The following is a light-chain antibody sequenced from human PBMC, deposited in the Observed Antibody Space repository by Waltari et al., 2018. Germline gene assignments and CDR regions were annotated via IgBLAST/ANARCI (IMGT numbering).Light chain of an antibody. CDR1: GGSIASDY. J-gene: IGLJ2*01. CDR3: QSSDNNTVF. V-gene: IGLV6-57*04. CDR2: ENF. Sequence: FLLTQPHSVSESPGKTITISCTRSGGSIASDYVQWYQQRPGSAPTTVIFENFQSPSGVPHRFSGSIDSSSNSASLIISGLKTEDEADYYCQSSDNNTVFFGGGTRLTVL.